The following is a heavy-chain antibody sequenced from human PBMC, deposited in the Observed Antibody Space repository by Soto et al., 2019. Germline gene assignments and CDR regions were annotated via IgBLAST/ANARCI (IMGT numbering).Heavy chain of an antibody. CDR3: AKGGDYWYFDL. CDR1: GFTFDDYT. Sequence: EMQLVESGGVVVQPGGSLRLSCAASGFTFDDYTMHWVRQVPGKGLTWVSTISWDGGTTYYADSVKGRFTISRDNSKNSLYLQMNGLRTEDSALYYCAKGGDYWYFDLWGRGTLATVSS. D-gene: IGHD3-16*01. V-gene: IGHV3-43*01. CDR2: ISWDGGTT. J-gene: IGHJ2*01.